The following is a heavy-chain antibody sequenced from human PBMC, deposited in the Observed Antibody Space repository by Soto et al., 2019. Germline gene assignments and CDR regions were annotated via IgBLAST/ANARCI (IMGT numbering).Heavy chain of an antibody. CDR1: GGSISSFNYF. D-gene: IGHD2-2*01. CDR2: LYYSGNT. J-gene: IGHJ5*02. V-gene: IGHV4-39*01. Sequence: QLQLQESGPGLVKPSETLSLTCTVSGGSISSFNYFWGWIRQPPGKGLGWIGSLYYSGNTYYNPSLQSRVTISVDTSTKQCTLTLRSVTAADTAVYYCAGGGGSTFNWFDPWGQGTLVTVSP. CDR3: AGGGGSTFNWFDP.